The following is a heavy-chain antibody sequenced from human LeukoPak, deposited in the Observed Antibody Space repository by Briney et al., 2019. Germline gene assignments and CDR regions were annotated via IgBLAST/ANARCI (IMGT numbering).Heavy chain of an antibody. CDR3: ARVQQQLVTFDY. V-gene: IGHV1-18*01. CDR2: ISAYNGNT. D-gene: IGHD6-13*01. J-gene: IGHJ4*02. Sequence: ASVTVSCKASGYTFTSYGISWVRQAPGQGLEWMGWISAYNGNTNYAQTLQGRVTMTTDTSTSTAYMELRSLRSDDTAVYYCARVQQQLVTFDYWGQGTLVTVSS. CDR1: GYTFTSYG.